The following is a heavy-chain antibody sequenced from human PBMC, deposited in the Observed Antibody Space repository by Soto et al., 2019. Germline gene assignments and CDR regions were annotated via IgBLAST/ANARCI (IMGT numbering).Heavy chain of an antibody. CDR1: GDTFTNFG. V-gene: IGHV1-18*01. CDR3: ARVVRGVVNWFDP. D-gene: IGHD3-10*01. J-gene: IGHJ5*02. CDR2: XAXXNXXX. Sequence: ASVKVSCKTSGDTFTNFGLSWVRQAPGQGLEXMGXXAXXNXXXXXAXXXQGRLTLTTDTSTSTAYMELKSLGYDDTAVYYCARVVRGVVNWFDPWGQGTLVTVSS.